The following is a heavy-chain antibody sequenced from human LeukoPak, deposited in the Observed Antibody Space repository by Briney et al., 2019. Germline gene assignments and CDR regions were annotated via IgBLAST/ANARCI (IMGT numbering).Heavy chain of an antibody. V-gene: IGHV3-48*03. D-gene: IGHD1-26*01. CDR3: ARAGSGRSPDWFDP. Sequence: GGSLRLACAASGFTFSSYEMNWVRQAPGKGLEWVSYISSSGSTIYYADSVKGRFTISRDNAKNSLYLQMNSLRAEDTAVYYCARAGSGRSPDWFDPWGQGTLVTVSS. J-gene: IGHJ5*02. CDR1: GFTFSSYE. CDR2: ISSSGSTI.